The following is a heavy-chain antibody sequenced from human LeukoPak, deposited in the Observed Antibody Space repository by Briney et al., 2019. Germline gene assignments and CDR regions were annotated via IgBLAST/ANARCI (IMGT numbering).Heavy chain of an antibody. CDR1: GFTFSSYA. CDR3: ARAIAVAGADNDY. D-gene: IGHD6-19*01. CDR2: IIGSGGST. Sequence: GSLRLSCAASGFTFSSYAMSWVRQAPGKGLEWVSAIIGSGGSTYYADSVKGRFTISRDNSKNTLYLQMNSLRAEDTAVYYCARAIAVAGADNDYWGQGTLVTVSS. V-gene: IGHV3-23*01. J-gene: IGHJ4*02.